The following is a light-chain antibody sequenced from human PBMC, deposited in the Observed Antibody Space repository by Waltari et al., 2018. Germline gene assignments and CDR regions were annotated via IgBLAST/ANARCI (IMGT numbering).Light chain of an antibody. V-gene: IGLV2-14*01. CDR2: DVS. CDR1: SSDVGGYHY. Sequence: QSALTQPASVSGSPGQSITISCTGTSSDVGGYHYVSWFQQHPGKAPKLMIYDVSKRPSGVSNRFSASKSGNTASLTISGLQAEDEADYYCSSYTSSGTWVFGGGTKLTVL. CDR3: SSYTSSGTWV. J-gene: IGLJ3*02.